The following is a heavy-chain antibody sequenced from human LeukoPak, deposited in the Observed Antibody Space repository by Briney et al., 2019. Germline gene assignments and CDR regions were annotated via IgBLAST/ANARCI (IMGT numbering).Heavy chain of an antibody. CDR1: GFTFNMYG. Sequence: PGGSLRLSCAASGFTFNMYGMHWVRQAPGKGLEWVSVISFDGNNKYYTDSVKGRFTIFRDNSKNTLYLQMNSLRAEDTALYYCAKDGHFIAARYYFVCWGQGTPVTVSS. D-gene: IGHD6-13*01. V-gene: IGHV3-30*18. CDR2: ISFDGNNK. J-gene: IGHJ4*02. CDR3: AKDGHFIAARYYFVC.